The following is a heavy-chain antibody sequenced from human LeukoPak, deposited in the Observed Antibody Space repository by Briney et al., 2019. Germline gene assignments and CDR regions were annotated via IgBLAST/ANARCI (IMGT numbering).Heavy chain of an antibody. D-gene: IGHD5-12*01. V-gene: IGHV3-30*04. CDR3: ARDQHGYGGDYYGMDV. CDR1: GFTLSSYA. J-gene: IGHJ6*04. Sequence: PGRALRLSCAASGFTLSSYAMHWLRQAPAKGLDRVAVISYDGSNKYYADSVKGRFTISRDNSKNTLYLQMNSLRAEDTAVYYCARDQHGYGGDYYGMDVWGKGTTVTVSS. CDR2: ISYDGSNK.